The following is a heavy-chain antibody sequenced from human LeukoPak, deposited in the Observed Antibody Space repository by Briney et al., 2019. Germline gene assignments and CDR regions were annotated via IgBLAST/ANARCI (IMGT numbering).Heavy chain of an antibody. J-gene: IGHJ4*02. CDR2: INAGNGNT. Sequence: ASVKASCKASGYTFTSYAMHWVRQAPGQRLEWMGWINAGNGNTKYSQKFQGRVTITRDTSASTAYMELSSLRSEDTAVYYCARDNDILTGYCCPDYWGQGTLVTVSS. V-gene: IGHV1-3*01. D-gene: IGHD3-9*01. CDR1: GYTFTSYA. CDR3: ARDNDILTGYCCPDY.